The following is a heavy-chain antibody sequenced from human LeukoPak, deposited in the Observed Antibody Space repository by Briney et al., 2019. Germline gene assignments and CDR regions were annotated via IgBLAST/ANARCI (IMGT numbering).Heavy chain of an antibody. CDR3: AKVEYYDILTGYGPFDY. CDR2: ISYDGSNK. D-gene: IGHD3-9*01. CDR1: GFTFSSYG. V-gene: IGHV3-30*18. J-gene: IGHJ4*02. Sequence: GGSLRLSCAASGFTFSSYGMHWVRQAPGKGLEWVAVISYDGSNKYYADSVKGRFTISRDNSKNTLYLQMNSLRAEDTAVYYCAKVEYYDILTGYGPFDYWGQGTLVTVSS.